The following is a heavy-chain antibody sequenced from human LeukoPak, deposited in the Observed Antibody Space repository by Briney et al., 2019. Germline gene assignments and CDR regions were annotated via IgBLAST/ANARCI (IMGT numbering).Heavy chain of an antibody. V-gene: IGHV1-2*02. Sequence: ASVKVSCKASGYTFTDYFMHWVRQAPGQGLEWMGWMNPNSGGANYAQKFQGRVTMTRDTSISTAYMELSRVRSDDAAVYYCARGASYFDSWGQGTVVTVSA. CDR2: MNPNSGGA. D-gene: IGHD1-26*01. J-gene: IGHJ4*02. CDR3: ARGASYFDS. CDR1: GYTFTDYF.